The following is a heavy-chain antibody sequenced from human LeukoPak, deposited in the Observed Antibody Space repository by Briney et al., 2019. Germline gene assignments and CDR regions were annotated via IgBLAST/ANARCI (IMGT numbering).Heavy chain of an antibody. CDR2: IKQDGSEK. J-gene: IGHJ2*01. V-gene: IGHV3-7*01. CDR3: ARFLKTGYWAQYYYFDL. Sequence: GGSLRLSSAASGFTFSSYWMSWVRQAPGKGLEWVANIKQDGSEKYYVDSVKGRFTISRDNAKNSLYLQMNGLRAEDTAVYYCARFLKTGYWAQYYYFDLWGRGTPVTVSS. CDR1: GFTFSSYW. D-gene: IGHD3-9*01.